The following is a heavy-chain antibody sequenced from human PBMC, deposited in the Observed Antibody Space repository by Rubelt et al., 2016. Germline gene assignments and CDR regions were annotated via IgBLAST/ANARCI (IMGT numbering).Heavy chain of an antibody. CDR3: SRIMDDSPPYYFDY. CDR2: IFYSGST. J-gene: IGHJ4*02. Sequence: QVHLQESGPGVVKPSETLSLTCTVSGGSISSNSYHWGWIRQPPGKGLEWIGSIFYSGSTYHNSSLKSRVTISVDTSNNQFSLKLSFVTAADTAVYFCSRIMDDSPPYYFDYWGQGTLVAVSS. D-gene: IGHD3-16*01. V-gene: IGHV4-39*07. CDR1: GGSISSNSYH.